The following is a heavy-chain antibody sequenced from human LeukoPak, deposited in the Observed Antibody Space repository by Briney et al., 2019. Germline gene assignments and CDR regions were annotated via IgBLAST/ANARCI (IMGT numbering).Heavy chain of an antibody. CDR1: GFTFRTYP. D-gene: IGHD3-10*01. CDR2: LSYDGSKT. Sequence: GGSLRLSCAVSGFTFRTYPMHWVRQAPGKGLEWVAVLSYDGSKTHYADSVKGRFTISRDSSKTTLYLQMNSLGPGDTAVYYCARDGSGSESSSYCAMDVWGQGTSVTVSS. V-gene: IGHV3-30-3*01. CDR3: ARDGSGSESSSYCAMDV. J-gene: IGHJ6*02.